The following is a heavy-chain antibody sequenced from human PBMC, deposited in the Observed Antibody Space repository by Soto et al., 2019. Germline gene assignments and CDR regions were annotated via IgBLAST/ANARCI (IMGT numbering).Heavy chain of an antibody. CDR3: AKDGHVPDGYITPEYFQH. CDR2: ISWDGGST. Sequence: HPGGSLRLSCAASGFTFDDYTMHWVRQAPGKGLEWVSLISWDGGSTYYADSVKGRFTISRDNSKNSLYLQMNSLRTEDTALYYCAKDGHVPDGYITPEYFQHWGQGTLVTVSS. J-gene: IGHJ1*01. D-gene: IGHD5-12*01. CDR1: GFTFDDYT. V-gene: IGHV3-43*01.